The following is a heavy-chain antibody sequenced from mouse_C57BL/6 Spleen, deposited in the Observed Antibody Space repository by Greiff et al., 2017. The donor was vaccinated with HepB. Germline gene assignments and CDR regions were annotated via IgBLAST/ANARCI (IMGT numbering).Heavy chain of an antibody. CDR1: GYTFTSYW. CDR2: IYPGSGST. CDR3: ARALDGYYCAY. D-gene: IGHD2-3*01. Sequence: VQLQQPGAALVKPGASVKMSCKASGYTFTSYWITWVKQRPGQGLEWIGDIYPGSGSTNYNEKFKSKATLTVDTSSSTAYMQLSSLTSEDAAVYYCARALDGYYCAYWGQGTLVTVSA. J-gene: IGHJ3*01. V-gene: IGHV1-55*01.